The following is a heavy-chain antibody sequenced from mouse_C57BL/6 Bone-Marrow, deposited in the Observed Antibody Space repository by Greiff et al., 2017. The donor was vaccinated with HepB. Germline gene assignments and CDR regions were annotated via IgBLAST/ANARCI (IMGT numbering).Heavy chain of an antibody. J-gene: IGHJ2*01. CDR3: ARGYLLLRYFDY. V-gene: IGHV1-81*01. Sequence: VQLQESGAELARPGASVKLSCKASGYTFTSYGISWVKQSTGQGLEWIGEIYPRSGNTYYNEKFKGKATLTADKSSSTAYMELRSLTSEDSAVYFCARGYLLLRYFDYWGQGTTLTVSS. CDR2: IYPRSGNT. CDR1: GYTFTSYG. D-gene: IGHD1-1*01.